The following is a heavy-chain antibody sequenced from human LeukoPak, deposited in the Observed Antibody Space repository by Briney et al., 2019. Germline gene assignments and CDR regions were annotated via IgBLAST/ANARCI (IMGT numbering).Heavy chain of an antibody. Sequence: SETLSLTCAVYGGSFSGYYWSWIRRPPGKGLEWIGEINNSGSTNYNPSLKSRATISEDTSKNQFSLKLSSVTAADTAVYYCATLGEHIVVVTYAFDIWGQGTMVTVSS. CDR1: GGSFSGYY. CDR2: INNSGST. J-gene: IGHJ3*02. CDR3: ATLGEHIVVVTYAFDI. D-gene: IGHD2-21*02. V-gene: IGHV4-34*01.